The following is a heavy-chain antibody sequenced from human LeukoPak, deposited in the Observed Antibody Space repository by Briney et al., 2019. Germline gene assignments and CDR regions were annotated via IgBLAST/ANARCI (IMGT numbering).Heavy chain of an antibody. D-gene: IGHD3-10*01. CDR3: ARANYGSGSYPPDF. J-gene: IGHJ4*02. V-gene: IGHV4-61*01. CDR2: IYYSGST. Sequence: PSETLSLTCTVSGGSVYSGSYYWSWIRQPPGKGLGWIGCIYYSGSTNYNPSLKSRVTISVDTSKNQFSLKLSSVTAADTAVYYCARANYGSGSYPPDFWGQGTLVTVSS. CDR1: GGSVYSGSYY.